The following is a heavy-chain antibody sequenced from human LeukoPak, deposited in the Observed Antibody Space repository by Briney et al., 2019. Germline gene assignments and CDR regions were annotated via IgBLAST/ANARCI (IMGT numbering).Heavy chain of an antibody. CDR1: GYTFTSYG. CDR2: ISAYNGNT. V-gene: IGHV1-18*01. Sequence: ASVKVSCKASGYTFTSYGISWVRQAPGQGLEWMGWISAYNGNTNYAQKLQGRVTMTTDTSTSTAYMELRSLRSGDTAVYYCARDAGYVVVVASDTLDLWGQGTLVTVSS. CDR3: ARDAGYVVVVASDTLDL. D-gene: IGHD2-21*01. J-gene: IGHJ3*01.